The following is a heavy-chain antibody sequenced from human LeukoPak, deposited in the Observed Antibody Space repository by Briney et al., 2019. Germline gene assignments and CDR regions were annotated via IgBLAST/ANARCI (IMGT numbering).Heavy chain of an antibody. V-gene: IGHV3-23*01. CDR1: GFTFSSYA. Sequence: GGSLRLSCAASGFTFSSYAMSWVRQAPGKGLEWVSAISGSGGSTYYADSVKGRFTISRDNSKNTLYLQMNSLRAEDTAVYYCARDGTVTTLVDAFDIWGQGTMVTVSS. D-gene: IGHD4-17*01. CDR3: ARDGTVTTLVDAFDI. CDR2: ISGSGGST. J-gene: IGHJ3*02.